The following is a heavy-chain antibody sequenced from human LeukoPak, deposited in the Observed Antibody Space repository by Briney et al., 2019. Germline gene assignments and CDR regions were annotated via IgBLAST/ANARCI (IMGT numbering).Heavy chain of an antibody. CDR2: IIPIFGTA. CDR1: GGTFSSYA. D-gene: IGHD3-22*01. V-gene: IGHV1-69*05. J-gene: IGHJ4*02. Sequence: SVKVSCKASGGTFSSYAISWVRQAPGQGLEWMGGIIPIFGTANYAQKFQGRVTITTDESTSTAYMELSSLRSEDTAVYYCARDYYDSSGYYYAFDYWGQGTLVTVSS. CDR3: ARDYYDSSGYYYAFDY.